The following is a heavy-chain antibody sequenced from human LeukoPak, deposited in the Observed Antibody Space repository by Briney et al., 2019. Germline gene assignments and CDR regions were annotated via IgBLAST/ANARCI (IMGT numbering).Heavy chain of an antibody. J-gene: IGHJ4*02. Sequence: GGSLRLSCAASGLTFSSYSMNWVSQAPGKGLEWVSYISSSSSTIYYADSVKGRFTISRDDAKNSLYLQMNSLRAEDTAVYYCARDGGYCSSTSCPSTTPFDYWGQGTLVTVPS. CDR3: ARDGGYCSSTSCPSTTPFDY. CDR1: GLTFSSYS. D-gene: IGHD2-2*01. CDR2: ISSSSSTI. V-gene: IGHV3-48*01.